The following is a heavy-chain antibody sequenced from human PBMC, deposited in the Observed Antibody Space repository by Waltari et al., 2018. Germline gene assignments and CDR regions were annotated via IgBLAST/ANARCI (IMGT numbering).Heavy chain of an antibody. V-gene: IGHV3-43D*04. J-gene: IGHJ5*02. CDR1: GFTFDDYA. D-gene: IGHD6-6*01. CDR2: ISWDGGST. Sequence: EVQLVESGGVVVQPGGSLRLSCAASGFTFDDYAMHWVRQAPGKGLEWVSLISWDGGSTYYADSGKGRFTISRDNSKNSLYLQMNSLRAEDTALYYCAKGRSSGNWFDPWGQGTLVIVSS. CDR3: AKGRSSGNWFDP.